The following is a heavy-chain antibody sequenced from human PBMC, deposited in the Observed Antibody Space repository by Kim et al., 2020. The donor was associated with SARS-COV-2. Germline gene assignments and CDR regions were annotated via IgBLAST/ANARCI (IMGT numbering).Heavy chain of an antibody. V-gene: IGHV5-51*01. D-gene: IGHD2-21*02. Sequence: GESLKISCKGSGYSFTSYWIGWVRQMPGKGLEWMGIIYPGDSDTRYSPSFQGQVTISADKSISTAYLQWSSLKASDTAMYYCARLHGSGAYCGGDCYGYFQHWRQGTLVTVSS. J-gene: IGHJ1*01. CDR2: IYPGDSDT. CDR3: ARLHGSGAYCGGDCYGYFQH. CDR1: GYSFTSYW.